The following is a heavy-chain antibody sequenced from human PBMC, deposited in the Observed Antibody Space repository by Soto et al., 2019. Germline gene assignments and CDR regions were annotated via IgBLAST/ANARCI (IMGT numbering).Heavy chain of an antibody. CDR3: AKGRSFHY. CDR1: GFTFSSYG. J-gene: IGHJ4*02. CDR2: ISYDGSNK. Sequence: LRLSCAASGFTFSSYGMHWVRQAPGKGLEWVAVISYDGSNKYYADSVKGRFTISRDNSKNTLYLQMNSLRAEDTAVYYCAKGRSFHYWGQGTLVTVSS. V-gene: IGHV3-30*18.